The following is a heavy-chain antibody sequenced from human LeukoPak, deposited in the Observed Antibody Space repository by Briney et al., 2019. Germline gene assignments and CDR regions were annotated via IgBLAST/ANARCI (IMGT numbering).Heavy chain of an antibody. D-gene: IGHD3-10*01. Sequence: GGSLRLSCAASGFTFSSYSMNWVRQAPGKGLEWVSYISSSGSTIYYADSVKGRFTISRDNAKNSLYLQMNSLRAEDTAVYYCARRGEIINTDPWRDRPFDYWGQGTLVTVSS. CDR2: ISSSGSTI. CDR1: GFTFSSYS. CDR3: ARRGEIINTDPWRDRPFDY. J-gene: IGHJ4*02. V-gene: IGHV3-48*04.